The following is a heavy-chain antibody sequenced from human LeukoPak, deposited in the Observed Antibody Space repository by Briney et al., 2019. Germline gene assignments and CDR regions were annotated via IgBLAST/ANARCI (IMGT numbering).Heavy chain of an antibody. Sequence: GGSLRLSCAASGFSFSSYDMHWVRQAPGKGLEWVTFIESDGSNEYYADSVKGRFTISRDNSKNTAYVQMNSLRAEDTAVYYCAKEGSGWYYLDYWGQGTVVTVSS. CDR2: IESDGSNE. V-gene: IGHV3-30*02. CDR3: AKEGSGWYYLDY. J-gene: IGHJ4*02. D-gene: IGHD6-19*01. CDR1: GFSFSSYD.